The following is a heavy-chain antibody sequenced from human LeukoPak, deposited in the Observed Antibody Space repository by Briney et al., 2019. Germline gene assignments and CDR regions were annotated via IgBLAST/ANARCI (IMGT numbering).Heavy chain of an antibody. CDR2: ISGSGGST. CDR3: ARPTTVTTIAADAFDI. J-gene: IGHJ3*02. CDR1: GFIFSTYA. D-gene: IGHD4-11*01. Sequence: GGSLRLSCAASGFIFSTYAMSWVRQAPGKGLEWVSAISGSGGSTYYTDSVKGRFIISRDNSKNTLYLQMNSLRAEDTAVYYCARPTTVTTIAADAFDIWGQGTMVTVSS. V-gene: IGHV3-23*01.